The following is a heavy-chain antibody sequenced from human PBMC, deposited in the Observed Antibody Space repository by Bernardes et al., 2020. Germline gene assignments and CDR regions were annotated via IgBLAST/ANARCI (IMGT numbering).Heavy chain of an antibody. J-gene: IGHJ4*02. D-gene: IGHD4-17*01. CDR3: ARDNLRRGDY. CDR2: ISASGAST. CDR1: GSTLSTYA. Sequence: SLRLPCAAFGSTLSTYAMTWVRQAPGKGLEWVSVISASGASTYYADSVKGRFTISRDNAKNSVYLQMNSLRAEDTAVYYCARDNLRRGDYWGQGTLVTVSS. V-gene: IGHV3-23*01.